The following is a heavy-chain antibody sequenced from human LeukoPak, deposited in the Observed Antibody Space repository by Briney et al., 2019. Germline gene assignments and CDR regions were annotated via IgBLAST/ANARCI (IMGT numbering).Heavy chain of an antibody. V-gene: IGHV3-20*04. J-gene: IGHJ4*02. CDR3: ARVTSSGWSSYFDY. CDR1: GFTFDDYG. Sequence: RPGGSLRLSCAASGFTFDDYGMSWVRQAPGKGLEWVSGINWDGGSTGYADSVKGRFTISRDNAKNSLYLQTNSLRAEDTALYYCARVTSSGWSSYFDYWGQGTLVTVSS. D-gene: IGHD6-19*01. CDR2: INWDGGST.